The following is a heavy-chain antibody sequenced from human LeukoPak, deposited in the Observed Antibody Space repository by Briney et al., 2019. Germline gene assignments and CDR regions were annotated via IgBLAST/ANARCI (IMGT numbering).Heavy chain of an antibody. CDR2: IYSGGST. V-gene: IGHV3-53*01. J-gene: IGHJ3*02. Sequence: GGSLRLSCAASGFTVSSNYMSWVRQAPGKGLEWVSVIYSGGSTYYADSVKGRFTISRDNSKNTLYLQMNSLRAEDTAVYYRARNYEVDAFDIWGQGTMVTVSS. CDR3: ARNYEVDAFDI. D-gene: IGHD3-22*01. CDR1: GFTVSSNY.